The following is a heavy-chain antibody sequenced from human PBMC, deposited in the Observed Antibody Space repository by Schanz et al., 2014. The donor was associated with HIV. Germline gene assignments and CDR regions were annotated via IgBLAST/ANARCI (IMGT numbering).Heavy chain of an antibody. CDR1: GFTLSSYS. V-gene: IGHV3-23*04. CDR3: AKGLTIWLQPPFDY. Sequence: EVQLVESGGGLVKPGGSLRLSCAASGFTLSSYSVNWVRQTPGKGLEWVSSISGSGVSTFYAGSVKGRFAISRDKSKNTLYLQMNSLRAEDTAVYYCAKGLTIWLQPPFDYWGQGTLVTVSS. CDR2: ISGSGVST. J-gene: IGHJ4*02. D-gene: IGHD5-12*01.